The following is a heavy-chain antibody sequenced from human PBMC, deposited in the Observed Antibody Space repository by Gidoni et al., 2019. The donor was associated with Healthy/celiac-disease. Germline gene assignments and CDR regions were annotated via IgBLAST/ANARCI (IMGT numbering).Heavy chain of an antibody. CDR2: ISSGSSYI. V-gene: IGHV3-21*01. CDR3: ARAAGREN. Sequence: EVQLVESGGGLVKPGGSLRLSCAASGFTFSSYRMNGVRQAPGKGLEWVSSISSGSSYIYYAVSVKGRFTIARDNAKSSLYLQMNGLRAEDTAVYYCARAAGRENWGQGTLVTVSS. CDR1: GFTFSSYR. J-gene: IGHJ4*02. D-gene: IGHD6-13*01.